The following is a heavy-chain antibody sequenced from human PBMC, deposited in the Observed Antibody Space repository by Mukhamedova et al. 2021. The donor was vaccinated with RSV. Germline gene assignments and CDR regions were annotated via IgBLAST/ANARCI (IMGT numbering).Heavy chain of an antibody. CDR3: AREGYSYGSDY. Sequence: QKFQGRVTITADKSTSTAYMELSSLRSEDTAVYYCAREGYSYGSDYWGQGILVTVSS. D-gene: IGHD5-18*01. J-gene: IGHJ4*02. V-gene: IGHV1-69*04.